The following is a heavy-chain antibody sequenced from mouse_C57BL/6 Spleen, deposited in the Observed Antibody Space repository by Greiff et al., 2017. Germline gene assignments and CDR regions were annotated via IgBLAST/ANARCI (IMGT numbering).Heavy chain of an antibody. CDR3: AIDGLYYGSSYPAWFAY. CDR1: GFTFSSYA. CDR2: ISDGGSYT. Sequence: EVKLVESGGGLVKPGGSLKLSCAASGFTFSSYAMSWVRQTPEKKLEWVATISDGGSYTYYPDNVKGRFTISRDNAKNNRYLQMSHLKSENTAMYYCAIDGLYYGSSYPAWFAYWGQGTLVTVSA. V-gene: IGHV5-4*01. J-gene: IGHJ3*01. D-gene: IGHD1-1*01.